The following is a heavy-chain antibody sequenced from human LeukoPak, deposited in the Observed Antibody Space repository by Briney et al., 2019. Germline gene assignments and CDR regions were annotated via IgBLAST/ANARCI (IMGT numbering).Heavy chain of an antibody. CDR3: ARGIVGSRHFNS. D-gene: IGHD1-26*01. V-gene: IGHV3-23*01. CDR1: GFTFSSYA. J-gene: IGHJ4*02. CDR2: ISGSGGST. Sequence: PGGSLRLSCAASGFTFSSYAMSWVRQAPGKGLEWVSAISGSGGSTYYADSVKGRFTISRDNSKNTLHLQMDSLRAEDTGIYFCARGIVGSRHFNSWGQGTLVTVSS.